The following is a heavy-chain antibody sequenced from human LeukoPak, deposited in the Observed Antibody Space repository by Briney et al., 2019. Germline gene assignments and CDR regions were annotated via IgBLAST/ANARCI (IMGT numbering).Heavy chain of an antibody. CDR1: GGSISGYY. J-gene: IGHJ5*02. D-gene: IGHD1-20*01. V-gene: IGHV4-59*08. Sequence: PSETLSLACTVSGGSISGYYWSWIRQPPGKGLEWIGYIYYSGSTNYNPSLKSRVTISVDTSKNQFSLKLSSVTAAATAVYYCARCLRYNWNDDRFDPWGQGTLVTVSS. CDR2: IYYSGST. CDR3: ARCLRYNWNDDRFDP.